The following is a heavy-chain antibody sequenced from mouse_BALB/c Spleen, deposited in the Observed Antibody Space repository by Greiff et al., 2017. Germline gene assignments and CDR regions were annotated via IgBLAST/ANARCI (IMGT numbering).Heavy chain of an antibody. CDR2: ILPGSGST. D-gene: IGHD1-1*01. Sequence: QVQLQQSGAELMKPGASVKISCKATGYTFSSYWIEWVKQRPGHGLEWIGEILPGSGSTNYNEKFKGKATFTADTSSNTAYMQLSSLTSEDSAVYYCARFTTVVARNYFDYWGQGTTLTVSS. J-gene: IGHJ2*01. CDR3: ARFTTVVARNYFDY. CDR1: GYTFSSYW. V-gene: IGHV1-9*01.